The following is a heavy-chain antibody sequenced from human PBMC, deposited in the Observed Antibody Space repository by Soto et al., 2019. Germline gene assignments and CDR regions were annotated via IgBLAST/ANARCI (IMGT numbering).Heavy chain of an antibody. J-gene: IGHJ4*02. CDR2: ISYDGSDH. Sequence: QVQLVESGGGVVQPGRSLRLSCAASGFTLSSYAMQWVRQAPGKGLEWVAVISYDGSDHYYADSVKGRFTISRDNSKNTLLLQMNSLRTEDTAVYYCAAVYTIDYWGQGTLVTVSS. D-gene: IGHD3-16*01. V-gene: IGHV3-30-3*01. CDR3: AAVYTIDY. CDR1: GFTLSSYA.